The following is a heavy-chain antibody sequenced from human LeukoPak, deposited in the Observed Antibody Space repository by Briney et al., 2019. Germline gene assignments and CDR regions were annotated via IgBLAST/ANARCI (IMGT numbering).Heavy chain of an antibody. CDR1: GFTFSSYS. CDR3: ARDRASGIAVAGTLWFDP. D-gene: IGHD6-19*01. CDR2: ISSSSSYI. J-gene: IGHJ5*02. Sequence: GGSLRLSCAASGFTFSSYSMNWVRQAPGKGLEWVSSISSSSSYIYYADSVKGRFTISRDNAKNSLYLQMNSLRAEDTAVYYCARDRASGIAVAGTLWFDPWGQGTLVTVSS. V-gene: IGHV3-21*01.